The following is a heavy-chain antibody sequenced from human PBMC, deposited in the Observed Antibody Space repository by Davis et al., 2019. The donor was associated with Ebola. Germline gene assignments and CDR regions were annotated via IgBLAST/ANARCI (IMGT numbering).Heavy chain of an antibody. V-gene: IGHV1-69*06. CDR3: ARGLLWFGELLPHYYFDY. CDR1: GGTFSSYA. CDR2: IIPIFGTA. Sequence: SVKVSCKASGGTFSSYAISWVRQAPGQGLEWMGGIIPIFGTANYAQKFQGRVTITADKSTSTAYMELSSLRSEDTAVYYCARGLLWFGELLPHYYFDYWGQGTLVTVSS. J-gene: IGHJ4*02. D-gene: IGHD3-10*01.